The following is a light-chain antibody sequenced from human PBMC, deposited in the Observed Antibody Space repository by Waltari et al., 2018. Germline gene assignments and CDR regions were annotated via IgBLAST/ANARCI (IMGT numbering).Light chain of an antibody. CDR1: QGITNS. CDR2: AAS. J-gene: IGKJ1*01. CDR3: QQYYSTLWT. Sequence: DIQMTQSPYYLSASVGDRVTLTFRASQGITNSVAWYQQKPGKAPKLLLSAASRLEGGVPSRFSGSGSGTDYTLTISSLQPEDFATYYCQQYYSTLWTFGQGTKVEIK. V-gene: IGKV1-NL1*01.